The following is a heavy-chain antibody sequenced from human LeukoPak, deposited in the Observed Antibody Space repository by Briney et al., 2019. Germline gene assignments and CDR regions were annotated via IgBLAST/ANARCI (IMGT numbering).Heavy chain of an antibody. CDR1: GYTFTSYS. J-gene: IGHJ3*02. V-gene: IGHV1-46*01. CDR3: ARPARSDAFDI. CDR2: INPSGGST. Sequence: ASVKVSCKASGYTFTSYSMHWVRQAPGQGLEWMGRINPSGGSTSYAQKFQGRVTMTRDTSTNTVYMELSSLRSEDTAVYHCARPARSDAFDIWGQGTMVTVSS.